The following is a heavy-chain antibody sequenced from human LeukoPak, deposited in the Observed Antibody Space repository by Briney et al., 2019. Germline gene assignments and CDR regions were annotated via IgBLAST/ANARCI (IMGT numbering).Heavy chain of an antibody. J-gene: IGHJ5*02. Sequence: ASVKVSCKASGYTFTSYGISWVRQAPGQGLEWMGWISAYNGNTNYAQKLQGRVTMTTDTSTNTAYMELRSLRSDDTAVYYCARMYYYGSGSHAYWFDPWGQGTLVTVSS. CDR1: GYTFTSYG. D-gene: IGHD3-10*01. CDR2: ISAYNGNT. CDR3: ARMYYYGSGSHAYWFDP. V-gene: IGHV1-18*01.